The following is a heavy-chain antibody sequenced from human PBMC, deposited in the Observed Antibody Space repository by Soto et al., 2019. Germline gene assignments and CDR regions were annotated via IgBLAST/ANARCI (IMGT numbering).Heavy chain of an antibody. J-gene: IGHJ4*02. Sequence: SETLSLTCAVPGGSISSGGYCWSWIRKPPGKGLEWIGDIYHSGSTYYNPSLKSRVTISVDTSKNQFSLKLSSVTAADTAVYYCATASKVVVYYFDYWGQGTLVTVSS. CDR2: IYHSGST. CDR1: GGSISSGGYC. V-gene: IGHV4-30-2*03. D-gene: IGHD2-21*01. CDR3: ATASKVVVYYFDY.